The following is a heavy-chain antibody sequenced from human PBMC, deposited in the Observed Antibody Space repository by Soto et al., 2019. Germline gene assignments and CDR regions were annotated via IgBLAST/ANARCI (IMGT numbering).Heavy chain of an antibody. V-gene: IGHV4-59*01. CDR2: IYYSGST. Sequence: QVQLQESGPGLVKPSETLSLTCTVSGGSISSYYWSWIRQPPGKGLEWIGYIYYSGSTNYNPSLKSRVTISVDTSKNQFSLKLSSVTAEDTAVYYCARTPSPMKSGYDFDYYYGMDVWGQGTTVTVSS. CDR1: GGSISSYY. CDR3: ARTPSPMKSGYDFDYYYGMDV. J-gene: IGHJ6*02. D-gene: IGHD5-12*01.